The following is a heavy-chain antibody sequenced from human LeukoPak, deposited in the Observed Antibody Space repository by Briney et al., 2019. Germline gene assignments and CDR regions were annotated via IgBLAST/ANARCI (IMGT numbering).Heavy chain of an antibody. CDR3: ARDGYCSGGSCHSFEY. CDR2: INPHADST. Sequence: ASVKVSCKASGYTFIGYYMHWVRQAPGQGLEWMGIINPHADSTTYAQKFQGRVTMTRDMSTSTVYMELSSLRSEDTAVYFCARDGYCSGGSCHSFEYWGQGTLVTVSS. J-gene: IGHJ4*02. CDR1: GYTFIGYY. D-gene: IGHD2-15*01. V-gene: IGHV1-46*01.